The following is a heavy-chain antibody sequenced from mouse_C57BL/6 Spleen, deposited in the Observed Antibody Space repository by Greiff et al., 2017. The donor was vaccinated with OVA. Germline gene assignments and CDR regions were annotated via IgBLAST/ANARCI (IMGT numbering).Heavy chain of an antibody. D-gene: IGHD1-1*01. Sequence: QVQLQQPGAELVMPGASVKLSCKASGYTFTSYWMHWVKQRPGQGLEWIGEIDPSDSYTNYNQKFKGKYTLTVDKSSSTAYMQLSSLTSEDSAVYYCARSNYSGSSYYFDVWGPGTTVTVSS. CDR1: GYTFTSYW. J-gene: IGHJ1*01. V-gene: IGHV1-69*01. CDR3: ARSNYSGSSYYFDV. CDR2: IDPSDSYT.